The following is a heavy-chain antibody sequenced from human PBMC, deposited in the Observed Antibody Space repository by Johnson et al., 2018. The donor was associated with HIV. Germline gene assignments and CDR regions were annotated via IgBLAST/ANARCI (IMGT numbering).Heavy chain of an antibody. V-gene: IGHV3-15*01. Sequence: VQVVESGGGLVKPGGSLRLSCAASGFTFSNAWMSWVRQAPGKGLEWVGRIKSKTDGGTRDYAAPVKGRFTISRDDSKNTLYLQMNSLRAEDTAVYYCAKGIAVATRHAFDIWGQGTMVTVSS. J-gene: IGHJ3*02. CDR3: AKGIAVATRHAFDI. D-gene: IGHD6-19*01. CDR1: GFTFSNAW. CDR2: IKSKTDGGTR.